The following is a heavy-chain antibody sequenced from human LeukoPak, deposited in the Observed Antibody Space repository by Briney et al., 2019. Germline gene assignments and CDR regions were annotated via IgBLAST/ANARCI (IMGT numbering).Heavy chain of an antibody. D-gene: IGHD6-19*01. V-gene: IGHV4-61*01. J-gene: IGHJ5*02. Sequence: PSETLSLTCTVSGGSVSSGIYYWSWIRQPPGKGLEWIGCIYYSGSTKYNPSLKSRVTISVDTSKNQFSLKLSSVTAADTAVYYCARHPSSSGWNGAEENWFAPWGQGTLVTVSS. CDR2: IYYSGST. CDR1: GGSVSSGIYY. CDR3: ARHPSSSGWNGAEENWFAP.